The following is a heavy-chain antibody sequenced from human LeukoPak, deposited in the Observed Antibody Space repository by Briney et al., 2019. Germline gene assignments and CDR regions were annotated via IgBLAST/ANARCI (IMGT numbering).Heavy chain of an antibody. CDR1: GGSFSGYY. Sequence: PSETLSLTCAVYGGSFSGYYWSWIRQPPGKGLEWIGEINHSGSTNYNPSLKSRVTISVDTSKNQFSLKLSSVTAADTAVYYCARDNSEYSTPGWFDPRGQGTLVTVSS. D-gene: IGHD6-6*01. V-gene: IGHV4-34*01. CDR2: INHSGST. CDR3: ARDNSEYSTPGWFDP. J-gene: IGHJ5*02.